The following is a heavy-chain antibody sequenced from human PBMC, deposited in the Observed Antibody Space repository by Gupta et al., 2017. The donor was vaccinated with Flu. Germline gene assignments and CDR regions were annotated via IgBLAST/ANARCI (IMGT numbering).Heavy chain of an antibody. CDR2: ISGSGGST. CDR1: GFTFSSYA. CDR3: ANQLIDYGGNSGYFDY. D-gene: IGHD4-17*01. Sequence: EVQLLESGGGLVQPGGSLRLSCAASGFTFSSYARSWVRQAPGKGLEWVSAISGSGGSTYYADSVKGRFTISRDNSKNTLYLQMNSLRAEDTAVYYCANQLIDYGGNSGYFDYWGQGTLVTVSS. V-gene: IGHV3-23*01. J-gene: IGHJ4*02.